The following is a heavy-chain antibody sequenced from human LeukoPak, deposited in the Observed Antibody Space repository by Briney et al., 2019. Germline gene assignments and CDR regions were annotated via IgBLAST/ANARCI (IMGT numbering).Heavy chain of an antibody. CDR1: GYTFTSYD. D-gene: IGHD1-14*01. CDR2: IIPIFGTA. Sequence: EASVKVSCKASGYTFTSYDINWVRQATGQGLEWMGGIIPIFGTANYAQKFQGRVTITADESTSTAYMELSSLRSEDTAVYYCARFTTTRAFDIWGQGTMVTVSS. J-gene: IGHJ3*02. CDR3: ARFTTTRAFDI. V-gene: IGHV1-69*13.